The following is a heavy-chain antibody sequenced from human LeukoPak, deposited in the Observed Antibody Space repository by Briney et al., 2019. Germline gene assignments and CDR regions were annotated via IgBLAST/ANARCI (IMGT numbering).Heavy chain of an antibody. CDR3: AKALMGALDY. J-gene: IGHJ4*02. CDR2: IWYDGSNK. D-gene: IGHD1-26*01. Sequence: GGSLRLSCAASGFTFSSYWMSWVRQAPGKGLEWVAVIWYDGSNKYYADSVKGRFTISRDNSKNTLYLQMNSLRAEDTAVYYCAKALMGALDYWGQGTLVTVSS. V-gene: IGHV3-33*06. CDR1: GFTFSSYW.